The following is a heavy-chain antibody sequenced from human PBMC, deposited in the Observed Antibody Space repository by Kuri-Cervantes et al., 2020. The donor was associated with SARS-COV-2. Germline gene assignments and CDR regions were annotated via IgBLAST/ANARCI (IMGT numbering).Heavy chain of an antibody. D-gene: IGHD2-21*01. CDR1: GFTFSRYA. V-gene: IGHV3-30-3*01. Sequence: GGSLRLSCAASGFTFSRYAMHWVRQAPGKGLEWVAVISYDGSNKYYADSVRGRFTISRDNPNNTLYLQVNSLRAEDTALYYCAKDRVGVLDSWGQGTQVTVSS. CDR3: AKDRVGVLDS. J-gene: IGHJ5*01. CDR2: ISYDGSNK.